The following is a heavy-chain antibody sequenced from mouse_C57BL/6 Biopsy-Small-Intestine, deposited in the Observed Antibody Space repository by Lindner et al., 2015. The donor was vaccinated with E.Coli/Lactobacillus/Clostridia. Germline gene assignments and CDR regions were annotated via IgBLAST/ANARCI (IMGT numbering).Heavy chain of an antibody. V-gene: IGHV1-15*01. CDR2: IDPATGGT. CDR1: GYKFTDHE. D-gene: IGHD4-1*01. Sequence: VQLQESGAELVRPGASVTLSCKVSGYKFTDHEMCWVEQTPVHGLEWIGAIDPATGGTAYNQKFKGKAILTADKSSSTAYMELRSLTSEDSAVYYCTRRRLGRDFFDYWGQGTTLTLSS. CDR3: TRRRLGRDFFDY. J-gene: IGHJ2*01.